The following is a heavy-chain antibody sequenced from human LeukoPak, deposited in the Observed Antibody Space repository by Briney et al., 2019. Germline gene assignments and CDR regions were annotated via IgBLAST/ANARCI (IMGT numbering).Heavy chain of an antibody. V-gene: IGHV1-46*01. CDR2: INPSGGNT. D-gene: IGHD3-22*01. J-gene: IGHJ4*02. CDR1: GYTFTSYY. Sequence: ASVKVSCKASGYTFTSYYVHWVRQAPGRGLEWMGIINPSGGNTTYAQKFQGRVTMTRDMSTSTVYMELSSLRSEDTAVYYCARDPSYDSSGYYYGYFDYWGQGTLVTVSS. CDR3: ARDPSYDSSGYYYGYFDY.